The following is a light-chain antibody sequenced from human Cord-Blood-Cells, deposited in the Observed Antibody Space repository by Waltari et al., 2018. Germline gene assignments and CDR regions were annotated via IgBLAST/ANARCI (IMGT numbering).Light chain of an antibody. Sequence: QSALTQPASVSGSPGQSITISCTGTRRDVGGYNYVSWYQQHPGKAPKLMIYDVSNRPSGVSNRFSGSKSGNTASLTISGLQAEDEADYYCSSYTSSSTVFGTGTKVTVL. CDR1: RRDVGGYNY. V-gene: IGLV2-14*01. CDR3: SSYTSSSTV. CDR2: DVS. J-gene: IGLJ1*01.